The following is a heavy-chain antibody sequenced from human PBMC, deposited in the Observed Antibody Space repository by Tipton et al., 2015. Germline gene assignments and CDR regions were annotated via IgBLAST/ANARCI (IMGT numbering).Heavy chain of an antibody. Sequence: TLSLTCTVSGGSIGSHFWSWIRQPPGKGLEWIGHTHYTGNTNYNASLKSRVSMSVDTSKTQFSLEMRSVTATDTAVYYCARARGRHGGLFDSWGQGTLVTVSS. CDR3: ARARGRHGGLFDS. J-gene: IGHJ4*02. D-gene: IGHD4-23*01. CDR2: THYTGNT. V-gene: IGHV4-59*11. CDR1: GGSIGSHF.